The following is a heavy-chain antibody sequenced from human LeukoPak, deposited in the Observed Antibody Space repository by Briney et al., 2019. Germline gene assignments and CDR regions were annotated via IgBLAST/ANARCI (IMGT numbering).Heavy chain of an antibody. J-gene: IGHJ6*02. CDR2: ISGSSRDT. V-gene: IGHV3-21*05. Sequence: PGGSLRLSCAASGFTFSNYTMNWVRQAPGKGLGWVSYISGSSRDTYYADSVKGRFTISRDDAKNSLCLQMSGLRDEDTAVYYCARDYNYAMDVWGQGTTVTVSS. CDR3: ARDYNYAMDV. CDR1: GFTFSNYT.